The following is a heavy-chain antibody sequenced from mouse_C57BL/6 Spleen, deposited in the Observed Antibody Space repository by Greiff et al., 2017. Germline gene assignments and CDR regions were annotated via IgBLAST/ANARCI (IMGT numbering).Heavy chain of an antibody. CDR3: TTEAPAMDY. J-gene: IGHJ4*01. V-gene: IGHV14-1*01. CDR2: IDPEDGDT. Sequence: HVKQSGAELVRPGASVKLSCTASGFNIKDYYMHWVKQRPEQGLEWIGRIDPEDGDTEYAPKFQGKATMTADTSSNTAYLQLSSLTSEDTAVYYCTTEAPAMDYWGQGTSVTVSS. CDR1: GFNIKDYY.